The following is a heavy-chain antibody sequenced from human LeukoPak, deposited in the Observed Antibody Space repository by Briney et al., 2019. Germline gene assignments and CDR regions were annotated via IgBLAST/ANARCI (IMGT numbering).Heavy chain of an antibody. Sequence: GGSLRLSCAASRFTLSSYGMSWVRQAPGKGLEWVSTISGSAYNSYYADSVKGRFTISRDNSANTLYLQMNSLRAEDTAQYYCAKHSGSYFIYYVDSWGQGTLVTVSS. CDR3: AKHSGSYFIYYVDS. CDR2: ISGSAYNS. J-gene: IGHJ4*02. V-gene: IGHV3-23*01. CDR1: RFTLSSYG. D-gene: IGHD1-26*01.